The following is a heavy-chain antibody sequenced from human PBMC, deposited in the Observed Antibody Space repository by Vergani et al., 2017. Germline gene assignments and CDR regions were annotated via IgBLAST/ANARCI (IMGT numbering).Heavy chain of an antibody. CDR2: IYYSGST. CDR1: GGSISSGGYY. Sequence: QVQLQESGPGLVKPSQTLSLTCTVSGGSISSGGYYWSWIRQHPGKGLEWIGYIYYSGSTYYNPSPKSRVTISVDTSKNPFSLTLSSVTAADTAVYYCARDSRELLIDYWGQGTLVTVSS. CDR3: ARDSRELLIDY. D-gene: IGHD1-7*01. J-gene: IGHJ4*02. V-gene: IGHV4-31*03.